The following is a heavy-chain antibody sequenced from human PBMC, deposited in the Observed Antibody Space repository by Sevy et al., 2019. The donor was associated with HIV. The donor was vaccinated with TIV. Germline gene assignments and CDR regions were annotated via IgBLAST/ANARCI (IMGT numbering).Heavy chain of an antibody. CDR2: IYYDGST. D-gene: IGHD5-12*01. J-gene: IGHJ4*02. Sequence: SETLSLTCTVSGGSISGYYWTWIRQPPGKVLEWIGYIYYDGSTNYNPSLKSRVTMSLGTSRNQFSLKLSSVTAADTAVYYCARGYSGYPIDYWGQGTLVTVSS. V-gene: IGHV4-59*01. CDR1: GGSISGYY. CDR3: ARGYSGYPIDY.